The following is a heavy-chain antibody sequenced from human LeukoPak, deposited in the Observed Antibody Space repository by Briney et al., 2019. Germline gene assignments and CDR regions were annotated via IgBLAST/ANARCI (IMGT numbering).Heavy chain of an antibody. V-gene: IGHV3-30*18. J-gene: IGHJ4*02. CDR2: ISYDGSDK. D-gene: IGHD3-3*02. CDR3: GNHFPHCVY. Sequence: ARSLRLSCAASGFTFSSYGMHWVRPPPGKGLEWVAVISYDGSDKNYADSVKRRFTSARDNSKNTLYLQMNSLRAEDTAVYYCGNHFPHCVYWGQGTLVTVSS. CDR1: GFTFSSYG.